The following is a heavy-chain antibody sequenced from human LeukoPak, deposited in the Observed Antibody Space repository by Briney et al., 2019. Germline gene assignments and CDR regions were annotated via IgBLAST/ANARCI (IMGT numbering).Heavy chain of an antibody. CDR3: ARGPDYYDSSGYYFDY. CDR1: GGSISSGDYY. Sequence: SETLSLTCTVSGGSISSGDYYWSWIRQPPGKGLEWIGYIYYSGSTYYNPSLKSRVTISVDTSKNQFSLELSSVTAADTAVYYCARGPDYYDSSGYYFDYWGQGTLVTVSS. D-gene: IGHD3-22*01. V-gene: IGHV4-30-4*01. J-gene: IGHJ4*02. CDR2: IYYSGST.